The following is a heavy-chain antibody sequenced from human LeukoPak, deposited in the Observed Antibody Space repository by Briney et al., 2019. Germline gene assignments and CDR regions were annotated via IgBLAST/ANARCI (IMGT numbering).Heavy chain of an antibody. V-gene: IGHV4-39*01. D-gene: IGHD5-24*01. CDR3: ARGSNLIEMATIVSYYYYYMDV. J-gene: IGHJ6*03. CDR2: IYYSGSI. CDR1: GGSISSSSYY. Sequence: MASETLSLTCTVSGGSISSSSYYWGWIRQPPGKGLEWIGSIYYSGSIYYNPSLKSRVTISVDTSKNQFSLKLSSVTAADTAVYYCARGSNLIEMATIVSYYYYYMDVWGKGTTVTISS.